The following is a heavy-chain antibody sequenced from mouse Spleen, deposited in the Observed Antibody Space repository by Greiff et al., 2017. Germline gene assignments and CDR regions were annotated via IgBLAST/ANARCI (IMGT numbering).Heavy chain of an antibody. V-gene: IGHV14-1*02. CDR2: IDPENGNT. Sequence: EVQLQQSGAELVRPGALVKLSCKASGFNIKDYYMHWVKQRPEQGLEWIGWIDPENGNTIYDPKFQGKASITADTSSNTAYLQLSSLTSEDTAVYYCARDSHYYGSSHYWYFDVWGAGTTVTVSS. J-gene: IGHJ1*01. CDR1: GFNIKDYY. D-gene: IGHD1-1*01. CDR3: ARDSHYYGSSHYWYFDV.